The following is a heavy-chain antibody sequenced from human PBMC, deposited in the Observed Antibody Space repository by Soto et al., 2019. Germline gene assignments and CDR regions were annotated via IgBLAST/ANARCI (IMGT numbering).Heavy chain of an antibody. Sequence: EVQLLESGGGLVQPGGSLRLSCAASGFTFSSYAMSWVRQAPGKGLEWVSAISGSGGTTYYADSVKGRFTISRDNSKNTLYLQLNSLRAEDTAVSYCAKENDFWSGAFDYWGQGTLVTVSS. CDR1: GFTFSSYA. CDR2: ISGSGGTT. J-gene: IGHJ4*02. D-gene: IGHD3-3*01. V-gene: IGHV3-23*01. CDR3: AKENDFWSGAFDY.